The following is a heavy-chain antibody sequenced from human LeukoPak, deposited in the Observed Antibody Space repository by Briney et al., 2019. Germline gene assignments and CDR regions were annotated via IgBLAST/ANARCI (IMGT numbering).Heavy chain of an antibody. Sequence: SQTLSLTCTVSGGSISSGDYYWSWIRQPPGKGLEWIGHIYYSGSTYYNPSLKSRVTISVDTSKNQFSLKLSSVTAADTAVYYCARVPPYYGDYDGGHAFDIWGQGTMVTVSS. CDR1: GGSISSGDYY. CDR3: ARVPPYYGDYDGGHAFDI. V-gene: IGHV4-30-4*01. CDR2: IYYSGST. D-gene: IGHD4-17*01. J-gene: IGHJ3*02.